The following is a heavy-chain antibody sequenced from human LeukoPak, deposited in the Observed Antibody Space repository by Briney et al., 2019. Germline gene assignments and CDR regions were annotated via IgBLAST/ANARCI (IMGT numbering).Heavy chain of an antibody. V-gene: IGHV1-18*01. CDR1: GYTFTSYG. CDR2: ISAYNGNT. D-gene: IGHD1-26*01. Sequence: ASVKVSCKASGYTFTSYGISWVRQAPGQGLECMGWISAYNGNTNYAQKLQGRVTMTTDTSTSTAYMELRSLRSDDTAVYYCARDVQVGASGLYYYYYMDVWGKGTTVTVSS. J-gene: IGHJ6*03. CDR3: ARDVQVGASGLYYYYYMDV.